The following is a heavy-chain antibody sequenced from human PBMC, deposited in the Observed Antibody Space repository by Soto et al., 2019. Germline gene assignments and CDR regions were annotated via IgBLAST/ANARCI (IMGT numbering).Heavy chain of an antibody. CDR2: INPNSGGT. CDR1: GYTFTGYY. J-gene: IGHJ5*02. CDR3: ARDNNYYGSGSPTPGGWFDP. D-gene: IGHD3-10*01. Sequence: AASVKVSCKASGYTFTGYYMHWVRQAPGQGLEWMGWINPNSGGTNYAQKFQGWVTMTRDTSISTAYMELSRLRSDDTAVYYCARDNNYYGSGSPTPGGWFDPWGQGTLVTVSS. V-gene: IGHV1-2*04.